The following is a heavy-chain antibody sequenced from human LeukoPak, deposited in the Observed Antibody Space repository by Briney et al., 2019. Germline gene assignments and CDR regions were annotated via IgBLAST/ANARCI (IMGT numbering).Heavy chain of an antibody. V-gene: IGHV1-46*01. CDR3: ARDYGPRYCSSTSCYAEYYYYMDV. CDR2: INPSGGST. Sequence: ASVKVSCKASGYTFTSYYMHWVRQAPGQGLEWMGIINPSGGSTSYAQKFQGRVTMTRDTSTSTVYMELSSLRSGDTAVYCCARDYGPRYCSSTSCYAEYYYYMDVWGKGTTVTISS. D-gene: IGHD2-2*01. J-gene: IGHJ6*03. CDR1: GYTFTSYY.